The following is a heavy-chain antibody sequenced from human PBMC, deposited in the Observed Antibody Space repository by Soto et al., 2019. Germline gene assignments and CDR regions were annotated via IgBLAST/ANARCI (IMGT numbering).Heavy chain of an antibody. CDR2: ISGNGATT. D-gene: IGHD1-7*01. CDR3: AKNQERELPRVIDF. Sequence: EVALLESGGGLVQPGGSLRLSCEVSGVAFSFYSMSWVRQAPGKGLEWVASISGNGATTYYAASGKGRFTFSRDNSKNTLYLQMSSLRAEDTALYYCAKNQERELPRVIDFWGQGTLVTVSS. J-gene: IGHJ4*02. CDR1: GVAFSFYS. V-gene: IGHV3-23*01.